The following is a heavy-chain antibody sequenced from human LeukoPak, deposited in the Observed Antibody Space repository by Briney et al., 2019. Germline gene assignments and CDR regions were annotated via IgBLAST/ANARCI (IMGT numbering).Heavy chain of an antibody. D-gene: IGHD3-22*01. J-gene: IGHJ5*02. V-gene: IGHV1-8*03. CDR3: ARDSYYDSNWFDP. Sequence: ASVKVSCKASGYTFTSYDINWVRQATGQGLEWVGWMNPNSGNTGYAQKFQGRVTITRNTSISTAYMELRSLRSEATAVYYCARDSYYDSNWFDPWGQGTLVTVSS. CDR2: MNPNSGNT. CDR1: GYTFTSYD.